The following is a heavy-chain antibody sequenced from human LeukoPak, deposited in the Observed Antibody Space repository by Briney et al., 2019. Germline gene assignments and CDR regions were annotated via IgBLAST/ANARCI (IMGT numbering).Heavy chain of an antibody. CDR3: ARDTTYYYDSSGYYYYYYYGMDV. CDR2: ISSSGSTI. V-gene: IGHV3-11*01. CDR1: GFTFGDYY. D-gene: IGHD3-22*01. J-gene: IGHJ6*02. Sequence: GGSLRLSCAASGFTFGDYYMSWIREAPGKGVEWVSYISSSGSTIYYADSVKGRFTISRDNAKNSLYLQMNSLRAEDTAVYYCARDTTYYYDSSGYYYYYYYGMDVWGQGTTVTVSS.